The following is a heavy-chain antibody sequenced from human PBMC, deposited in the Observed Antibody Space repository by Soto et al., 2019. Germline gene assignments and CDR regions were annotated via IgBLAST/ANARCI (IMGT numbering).Heavy chain of an antibody. CDR1: GVSTSSHY. Sequence: SETLSLTCSVSGVSTSSHYWSWIRQPPGQGPEWIGCIYYRGTTNYNASLNSRVTISLDTSKNQFSLKLTSVTTADTALYYCARLDTAMVATAYYFDYWGQGTLVTVSS. D-gene: IGHD5-18*01. CDR2: IYYRGTT. J-gene: IGHJ4*02. V-gene: IGHV4-59*11. CDR3: ARLDTAMVATAYYFDY.